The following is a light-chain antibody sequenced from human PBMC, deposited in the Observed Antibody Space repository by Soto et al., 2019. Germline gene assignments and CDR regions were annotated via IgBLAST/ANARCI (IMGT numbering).Light chain of an antibody. CDR2: AAS. Sequence: DIVMTQSPSTLSVSLGERATLSCRASQGVGDYLAWYQQKPGHAPRLLIRAASTWHSGVPARFSGSGSGTDFTLTVSSLQPEDFAVYYCQQYYGAPLTFGAGTRVDIK. J-gene: IGKJ3*01. V-gene: IGKV3-15*01. CDR1: QGVGDY. CDR3: QQYYGAPLT.